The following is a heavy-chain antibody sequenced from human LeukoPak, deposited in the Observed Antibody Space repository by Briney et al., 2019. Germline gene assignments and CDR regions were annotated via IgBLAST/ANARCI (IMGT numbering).Heavy chain of an antibody. J-gene: IGHJ4*02. CDR3: ARDMTITGADDY. D-gene: IGHD6-13*01. CDR2: ISGSGDII. V-gene: IGHV3-48*04. Sequence: GGSLRLSCTASGFTFSAYPMTWVRQAPGKGLEWVSYISGSGDIIYYADSVKGRSTISRDNAKNSLYLQMDSLRAEDTAIYYCARDMTITGADDYWGQGTLVTVSS. CDR1: GFTFSAYP.